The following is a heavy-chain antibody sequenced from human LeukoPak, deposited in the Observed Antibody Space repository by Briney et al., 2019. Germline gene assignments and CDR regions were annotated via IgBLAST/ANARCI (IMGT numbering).Heavy chain of an antibody. CDR1: GFTFSTYA. CDR2: FGSTGTI. J-gene: IGHJ4*02. D-gene: IGHD2-8*01. CDR3: ARSNGLRYFDR. V-gene: IGHV3-48*03. Sequence: GGSLRLSCAASGFTFSTYAMNWIRQAPGKGLEWVAYFGSTGTIHYADSMRGRFTISRDNAEMSLFLHMNSLRVDDTAVYYCARSNGLRYFDRWGQGTLVTVSS.